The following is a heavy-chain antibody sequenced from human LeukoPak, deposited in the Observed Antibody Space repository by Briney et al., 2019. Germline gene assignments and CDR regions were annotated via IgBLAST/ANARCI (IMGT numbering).Heavy chain of an antibody. CDR2: VNWHGTT. J-gene: IGHJ4*02. V-gene: IGHV3-43*01. Sequence: GGSLRLSCAASGFIFEDYTMHWVRQVPGKTLEWVSLVNWHGTTYYADSLKGRFTISRDNSKNSLYLQMDSLRTEDTAIYYCTKDLTYESSGSVIDNCGLGSLVSVSS. D-gene: IGHD3-22*01. CDR3: TKDLTYESSGSVIDN. CDR1: GFIFEDYT.